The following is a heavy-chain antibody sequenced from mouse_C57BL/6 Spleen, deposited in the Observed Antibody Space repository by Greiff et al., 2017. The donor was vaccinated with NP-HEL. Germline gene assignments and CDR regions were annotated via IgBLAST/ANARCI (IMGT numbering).Heavy chain of an antibody. Sequence: EVKLVESGGGLVQPGGSLKLSCAASGFTFSDYGMAWVRQAPRKGPEWVAFISNLAYSIYYADTVTGRFTISRENAKNTLYLEMSSLRSEDTAMYYCARLSSWYFDVWDTGTTVTVSS. J-gene: IGHJ1*03. V-gene: IGHV5-15*04. D-gene: IGHD1-1*01. CDR1: GFTFSDYG. CDR2: ISNLAYSI. CDR3: ARLSSWYFDV.